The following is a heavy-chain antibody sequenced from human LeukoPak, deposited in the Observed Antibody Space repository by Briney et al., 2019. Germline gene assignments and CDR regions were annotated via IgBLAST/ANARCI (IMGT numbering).Heavy chain of an antibody. V-gene: IGHV4-39*01. J-gene: IGHJ5*02. CDR3: ARYYGSGSFRYNWFDP. Sequence: SETLSLTCTVSGGSISSSSYYWGWIRQPPGKGLEWIGSIYYSGSTYYNPSLKSRVTISVDTSKNQFSLKLSSVTAADTAVYYCARYYGSGSFRYNWFDPWGQGTLVTVSS. CDR1: GGSISSSSYY. CDR2: IYYSGST. D-gene: IGHD3-10*01.